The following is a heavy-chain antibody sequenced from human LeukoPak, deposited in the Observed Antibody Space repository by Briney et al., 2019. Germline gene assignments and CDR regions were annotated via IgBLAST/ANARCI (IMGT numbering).Heavy chain of an antibody. V-gene: IGHV3-48*03. Sequence: GGSLRLSCAASGFTFSSYEMNWVRQAPGKGLEWVSYISSSGSTIYYADSVKGRFTISGDNAKNSLYLQMNSLRADDTAVYYCARDLYTYDYVWGSYREFDYWGQGTLVTVSS. CDR3: ARDLYTYDYVWGSYREFDY. J-gene: IGHJ4*02. D-gene: IGHD3-16*02. CDR1: GFTFSSYE. CDR2: ISSSGSTI.